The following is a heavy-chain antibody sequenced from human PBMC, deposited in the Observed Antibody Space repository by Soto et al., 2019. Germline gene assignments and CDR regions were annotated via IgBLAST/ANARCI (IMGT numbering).Heavy chain of an antibody. Sequence: PGESLKISGKGSGYSFTSYWISWVRQMPGKGLEWMGRIEPSDSYTNYSPSFQGHVTISADKSISTAYLQWSSLKASDTAMYYCASVGYSYGYDSDYYYYGMDVWGQGTTVTVSS. CDR3: ASVGYSYGYDSDYYYYGMDV. J-gene: IGHJ6*02. CDR2: IEPSDSYT. CDR1: GYSFTSYW. D-gene: IGHD5-18*01. V-gene: IGHV5-10-1*01.